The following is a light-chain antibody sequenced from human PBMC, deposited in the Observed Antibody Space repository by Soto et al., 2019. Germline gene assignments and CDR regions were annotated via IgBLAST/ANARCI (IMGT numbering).Light chain of an antibody. Sequence: DIQMTQSPSPLSASVGDRVTITCRASQSISSRLAWYQQKPGKAPKLLIYKASSLESGVPSRFSGSGSGTEFTLTISSLQPDDSATYYCQQYNSYWTFGQGTKVDIK. CDR2: KAS. J-gene: IGKJ1*01. CDR1: QSISSR. CDR3: QQYNSYWT. V-gene: IGKV1-5*03.